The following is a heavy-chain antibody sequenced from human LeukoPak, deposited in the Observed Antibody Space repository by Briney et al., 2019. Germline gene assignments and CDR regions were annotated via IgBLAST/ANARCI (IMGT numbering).Heavy chain of an antibody. CDR3: ARDMGGYCSGGSCYSSLSWFDP. CDR2: IIPIFGTA. CDR1: GGTFSGYA. D-gene: IGHD2-15*01. V-gene: IGHV1-69*13. Sequence: ASVKVSCKASGGTFSGYAISWVRQAPGQGLEWMGGIIPIFGTANYAQKFQGRVTITADESTSTAYMELSSLRSEDTAVYYCARDMGGYCSGGSCYSSLSWFDPWGQGTLVTVSS. J-gene: IGHJ5*02.